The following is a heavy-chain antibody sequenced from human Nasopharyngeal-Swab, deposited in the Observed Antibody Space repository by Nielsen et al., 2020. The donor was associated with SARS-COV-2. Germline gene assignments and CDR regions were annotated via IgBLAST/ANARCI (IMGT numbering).Heavy chain of an antibody. D-gene: IGHD6-13*01. Sequence: GGSLRPSCAASGFTFSDYYMSWIRQAPGKGLEWVSSISSSGSTIYYADSVKGRFTISRDNAKNSLYLQMNSLRAEDTAVYYCAGEEGSSWHYFDYWGQGTLVTVSS. CDR1: GFTFSDYY. V-gene: IGHV3-11*04. CDR2: ISSSGSTI. J-gene: IGHJ4*02. CDR3: AGEEGSSWHYFDY.